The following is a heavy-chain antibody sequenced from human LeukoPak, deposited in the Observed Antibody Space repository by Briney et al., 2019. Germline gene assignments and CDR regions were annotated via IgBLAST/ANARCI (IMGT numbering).Heavy chain of an antibody. Sequence: ASVKVSCKASGYTFTGYYMHWVRQAPGQGLEWMGWINPNSGGTNYAQKFQGRVTMTRDTSISTGYMELSRLRSDETAVYYCARVRYRLAETYIDYWGQETLVSVSS. V-gene: IGHV1-2*02. CDR2: INPNSGGT. J-gene: IGHJ4*02. CDR3: ARVRYRLAETYIDY. D-gene: IGHD3-16*01. CDR1: GYTFTGYY.